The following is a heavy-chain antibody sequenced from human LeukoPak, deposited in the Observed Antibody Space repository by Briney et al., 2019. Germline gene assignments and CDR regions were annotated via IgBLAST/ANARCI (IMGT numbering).Heavy chain of an antibody. CDR1: GFTFSSYG. V-gene: IGHV3-33*01. D-gene: IGHD3-16*02. J-gene: IGHJ4*02. CDR2: IWYDGSNK. CDR3: ARESTTGSIWGSYRAVPRGTFDY. Sequence: GRSLRLSCAASGFTFSSYGMHWVRQAPGKGLEWVAVIWYDGSNKYYADSVKGRFTISRDNSKNTLYLQMNSLRAEDTAVYYCARESTTGSIWGSYRAVPRGTFDYWGQGTLVTVSS.